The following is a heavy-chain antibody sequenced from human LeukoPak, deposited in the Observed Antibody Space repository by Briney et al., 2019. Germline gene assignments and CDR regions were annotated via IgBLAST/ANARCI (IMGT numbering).Heavy chain of an antibody. D-gene: IGHD4-17*01. J-gene: IGHJ4*02. CDR3: AKDNRNYGDYVRDHRGGYFDY. CDR2: ISYDGSNK. V-gene: IGHV3-30*18. Sequence: PGGSLRLSCAASGFTFNTYDIHWVRQAPGKGLEWVAVISYDGSNKYYADFVKGRFTISRDNSKNTLYLQMSSLRAEDTAVYYCAKDNRNYGDYVRDHRGGYFDYWGQGTLVTVSS. CDR1: GFTFNTYD.